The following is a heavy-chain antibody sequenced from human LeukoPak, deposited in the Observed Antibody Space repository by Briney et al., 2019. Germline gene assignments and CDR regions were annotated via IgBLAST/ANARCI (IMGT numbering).Heavy chain of an antibody. CDR3: AKDHMVRGVGIFDY. J-gene: IGHJ4*02. CDR2: ISGSGGST. Sequence: GGSLRLSCAASGFTFSSYGMSWVRQAPGMGLEWVSAISGSGGSTYYADSVKGRFTISRDNSKNTLYLQMNSLRAEDTAVYYCAKDHMVRGVGIFDYWGQGTLVTVSS. V-gene: IGHV3-23*01. D-gene: IGHD3-10*01. CDR1: GFTFSSYG.